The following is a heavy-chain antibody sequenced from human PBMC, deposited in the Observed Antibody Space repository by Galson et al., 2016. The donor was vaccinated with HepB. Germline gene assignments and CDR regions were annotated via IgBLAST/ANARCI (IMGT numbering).Heavy chain of an antibody. D-gene: IGHD3-3*02. Sequence: SETLSLTCALSGGSITSSDFYWVWIRQTPGRGLEWFGDMSYSGGARYNPSLESRVIISLDRSRTQFSLNLMSVTAADTAVYFCARRGDAAFYGGYHFDYWGQGMLVTVSS. V-gene: IGHV4-39*01. CDR2: MSYSGGA. CDR1: GGSITSSDFY. J-gene: IGHJ4*02. CDR3: ARRGDAAFYGGYHFDY.